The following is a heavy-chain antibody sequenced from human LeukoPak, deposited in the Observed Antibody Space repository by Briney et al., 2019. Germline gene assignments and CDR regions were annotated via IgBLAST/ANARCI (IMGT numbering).Heavy chain of an antibody. D-gene: IGHD1-26*01. CDR2: LYYSGST. Sequence: PSQTLSLTCTVSGGSISSGAYYWSWIRQHPGKGLEWIVFLYYSGSTYYNPSLKSRVTISVDTSKNQFSLKLSSVTAADTAVYYCGRDPPGANDAFDIWGQGTMVTVSS. CDR1: GGSISSGAYY. CDR3: GRDPPGANDAFDI. J-gene: IGHJ3*02. V-gene: IGHV4-31*03.